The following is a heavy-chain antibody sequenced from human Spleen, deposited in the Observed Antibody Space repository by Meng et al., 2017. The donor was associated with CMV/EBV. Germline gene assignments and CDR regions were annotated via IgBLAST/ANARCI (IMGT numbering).Heavy chain of an antibody. D-gene: IGHD3-10*01. Sequence: SETLSLTCTVSGGSINSGDFYWSWIRQPPGKGLEWIGYIYHTGSTYYNPSLKSRVTMSVDTSKNQISLKLTTVTAADTAVYFCARVDGSRSYSTYHYYGMDVWGQGTTVTVSS. V-gene: IGHV4-30-4*08. CDR2: IYHTGST. J-gene: IGHJ6*02. CDR3: ARVDGSRSYSTYHYYGMDV. CDR1: GGSINSGDFY.